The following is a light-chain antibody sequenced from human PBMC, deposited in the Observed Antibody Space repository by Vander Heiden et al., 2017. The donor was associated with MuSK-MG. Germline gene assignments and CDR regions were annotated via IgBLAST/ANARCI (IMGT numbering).Light chain of an antibody. CDR3: QQEGSTPCT. Sequence: EIVLTQSPGTLSLSPGERATLSCRASQSVIINYLAWYQQRPGQAPRLLIYDASSRATGIADRFRGSGSGTDFTLTINGLEPEDSAVYYCQQEGSTPCTFGQGTKVEIK. CDR1: QSVIINY. J-gene: IGKJ2*02. V-gene: IGKV3-20*01. CDR2: DAS.